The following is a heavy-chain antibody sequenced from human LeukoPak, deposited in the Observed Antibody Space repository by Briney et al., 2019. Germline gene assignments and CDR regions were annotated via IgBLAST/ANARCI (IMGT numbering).Heavy chain of an antibody. D-gene: IGHD4-11*01. CDR2: IYYSGST. J-gene: IGHJ6*04. Sequence: PSETLSLTCTVSGGSISSYYWSWIRQPPGKGLEWIGYIYYSGSTNYNPSLKSRVTISVDTSKNQFSLKLSSVTAADTAVYYCARADYLYYYYYGMDVWGKGTTVTVSS. CDR3: ARADYLYYYYYGMDV. CDR1: GGSISSYY. V-gene: IGHV4-59*08.